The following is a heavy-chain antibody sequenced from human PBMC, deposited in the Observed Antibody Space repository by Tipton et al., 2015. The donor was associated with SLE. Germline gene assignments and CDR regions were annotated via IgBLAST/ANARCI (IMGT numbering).Heavy chain of an antibody. Sequence: TLSLTCTASGGSIRSHYWSWIRQPPGKGLEWIGYMYHSGSTKYNPSLKSRVTISLDTSKNQVSLKLTSVTAADTAVYYCARGWYSRNWEWWFDPWGQGTLVTVSS. D-gene: IGHD6-13*01. V-gene: IGHV4-59*11. J-gene: IGHJ5*02. CDR3: ARGWYSRNWEWWFDP. CDR1: GGSIRSHY. CDR2: MYHSGST.